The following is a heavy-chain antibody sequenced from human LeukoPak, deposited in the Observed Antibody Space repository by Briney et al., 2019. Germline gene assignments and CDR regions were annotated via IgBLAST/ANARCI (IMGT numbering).Heavy chain of an antibody. J-gene: IGHJ4*02. Sequence: PGGSLRLSCAASGFTFSDYYMSWIRQAPGKGLEWVSYISSSSTYTNYADSVKGRFTISRDDARNSLFLQMNSLRAEDTAVYYCARDRDWGCSYCSYWGQGTLVTVSS. CDR1: GFTFSDYY. CDR3: ARDRDWGCSYCSY. CDR2: ISSSSTYT. V-gene: IGHV3-11*06. D-gene: IGHD7-27*01.